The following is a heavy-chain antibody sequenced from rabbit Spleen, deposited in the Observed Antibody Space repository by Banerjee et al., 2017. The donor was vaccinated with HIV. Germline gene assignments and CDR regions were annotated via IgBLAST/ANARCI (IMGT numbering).Heavy chain of an antibody. J-gene: IGHJ4*01. V-gene: IGHV1S7*01. Sequence: QSVEESAGGLVQPGGSLKLSCKASGFTLSSYYMNWVRQAPGKGLEWIGYIDPIFGVSYYASWVNGRFTISSHNAQNTLYLQLNSLTAADTATYFCARGLFTDIWGADNLWGQGTLVTVS. CDR2: IDPIFGVS. CDR3: ARGLFTDIWGADNL. D-gene: IGHD4-1*01. CDR1: GFTLSSYY.